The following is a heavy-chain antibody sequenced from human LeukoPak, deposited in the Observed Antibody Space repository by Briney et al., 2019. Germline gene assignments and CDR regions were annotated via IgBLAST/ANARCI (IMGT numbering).Heavy chain of an antibody. Sequence: SGPTLVNPTQTLTLTCTFSRFSLSTSGGGVGWIRQPPGKALEWLALLYWDDDKRHSPSLKSRLTINKHTSKNQVVLTLTNMDPVDTATYYCARRGVTTSLDYWGQGTLVTVSS. V-gene: IGHV2-5*02. CDR1: RFSLSTSGGG. CDR3: ARRGVTTSLDY. CDR2: LYWDDDK. D-gene: IGHD1-26*01. J-gene: IGHJ4*02.